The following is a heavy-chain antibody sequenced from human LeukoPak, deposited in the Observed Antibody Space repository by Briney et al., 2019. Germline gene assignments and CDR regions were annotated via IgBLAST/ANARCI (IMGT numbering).Heavy chain of an antibody. J-gene: IGHJ4*02. CDR3: TTGLILWWRSFFDY. V-gene: IGHV3-15*01. D-gene: IGHD2-21*01. Sequence: PGGSLRLSCAASGFTFSNAWMCWVRQAPGKGLEWVGRIKSKTDGGTTDYAAPVKGRFTISRDDSENTLYLQMNSLKTEDTAVYYCTTGLILWWRSFFDYWGQGTLVTVSS. CDR1: GFTFSNAW. CDR2: IKSKTDGGTT.